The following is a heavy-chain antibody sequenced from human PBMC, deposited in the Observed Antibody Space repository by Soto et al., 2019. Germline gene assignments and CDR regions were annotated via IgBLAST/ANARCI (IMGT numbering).Heavy chain of an antibody. CDR1: GFTFSSYS. Sequence: GGSLRLSCAASGFTFSSYSMNWVRQAPGKGLEWVSSISSSSSYIYYADSVKGRFAISRDNAKNSLYLQMNSLRAEDTAVYYCARDLRYSYGYNYYGMDVWGQGTTVTVSS. CDR2: ISSSSSYI. D-gene: IGHD5-18*01. V-gene: IGHV3-21*01. J-gene: IGHJ6*01. CDR3: ARDLRYSYGYNYYGMDV.